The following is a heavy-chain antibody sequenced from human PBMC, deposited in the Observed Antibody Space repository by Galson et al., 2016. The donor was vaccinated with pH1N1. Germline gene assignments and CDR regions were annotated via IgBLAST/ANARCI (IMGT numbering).Heavy chain of an antibody. CDR3: ARTAAAAYADY. D-gene: IGHD6-13*01. CDR2: ISAINASP. Sequence: SVKVSCKASGYTFTAYGTNWVRQAPGQGLEWMGRISAINASPSYAQKFQGRVTMTSDPSTDTAYMELGSLRSDDTAVYYCARTAAAAYADYWGQGTLITVSS. CDR1: GYTFTAYG. J-gene: IGHJ4*02. V-gene: IGHV1-18*01.